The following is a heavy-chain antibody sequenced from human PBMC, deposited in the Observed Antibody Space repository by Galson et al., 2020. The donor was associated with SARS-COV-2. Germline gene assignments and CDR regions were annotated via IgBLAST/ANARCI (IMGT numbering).Heavy chain of an antibody. Sequence: GGSLRLSCAASGFTFSSYGMHWVRQAPGKGLEWVAFIRYDGSNKYYADSVKGRFTISRDNSKNTLYLQMNSLRAEDTAVYYCAKVRITIFGVVIYYFDYWGQGTLVTVSS. CDR1: GFTFSSYG. D-gene: IGHD3-3*01. CDR2: IRYDGSNK. J-gene: IGHJ4*02. V-gene: IGHV3-30*02. CDR3: AKVRITIFGVVIYYFDY.